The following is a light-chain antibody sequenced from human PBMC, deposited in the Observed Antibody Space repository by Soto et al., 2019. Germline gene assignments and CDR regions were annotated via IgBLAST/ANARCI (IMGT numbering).Light chain of an antibody. Sequence: EIVMTQSPATLTVSPGERATLSCRASQSVSSNLVWYQQKPGQAPRLLIYGASTRATGIPARFSGSGSGTEFTLTISSLQSEDFAVYYCQQYNNWPQITFGQGKRLEI. J-gene: IGKJ5*01. CDR1: QSVSSN. CDR2: GAS. CDR3: QQYNNWPQIT. V-gene: IGKV3-15*01.